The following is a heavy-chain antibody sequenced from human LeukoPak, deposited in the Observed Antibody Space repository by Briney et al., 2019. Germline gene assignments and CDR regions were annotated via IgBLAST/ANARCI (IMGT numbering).Heavy chain of an antibody. CDR2: ISGSGGST. Sequence: GGSPRLSCAASGFTFSSYAMSWVRQAPGKGLEWVSAISGSGGSTYYADSVKGRFTISRDNSKNTLYLQMNSLRAEDTAVYYCAKAGGRELWLDYWGQGTLVTVSS. CDR1: GFTFSSYA. V-gene: IGHV3-23*01. CDR3: AKAGGRELWLDY. J-gene: IGHJ4*02. D-gene: IGHD1-26*01.